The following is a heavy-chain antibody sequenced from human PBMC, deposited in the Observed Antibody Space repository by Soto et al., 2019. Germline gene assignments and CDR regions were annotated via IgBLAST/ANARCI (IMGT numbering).Heavy chain of an antibody. Sequence: GGSLRLSCAASGFTFSSYAMHWVRQAPGKGLEWVAVISYDGSNKYYADSVKGRFTISRDNSKNTLYLQMNSLRAEDTAVYYCARDFGYAHYSYGMDVWGQGTTVTVSS. CDR2: ISYDGSNK. V-gene: IGHV3-30-3*01. D-gene: IGHD3-10*01. CDR1: GFTFSSYA. J-gene: IGHJ6*02. CDR3: ARDFGYAHYSYGMDV.